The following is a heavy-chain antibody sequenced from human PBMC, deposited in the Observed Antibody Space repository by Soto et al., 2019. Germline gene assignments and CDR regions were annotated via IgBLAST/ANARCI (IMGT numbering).Heavy chain of an antibody. J-gene: IGHJ5*02. CDR3: AKPKNCMVRGVISWFDP. CDR2: ISYDGSNK. CDR1: GFTFSSYG. V-gene: IGHV3-30*18. D-gene: IGHD3-10*01. Sequence: QVQLVESGGGVVQPGRSLRLSCAASGFTFSSYGTHWVRQAPGKGLEWVAVISYDGSNKYYADSVKGRFTISRDNSKNTLYLQMNSLRAEDTAVYYCAKPKNCMVRGVISWFDPWGQGTLVTVSS.